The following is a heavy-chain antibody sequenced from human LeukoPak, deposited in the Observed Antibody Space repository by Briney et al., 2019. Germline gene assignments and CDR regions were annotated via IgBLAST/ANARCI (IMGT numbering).Heavy chain of an antibody. CDR1: GYTFTSYD. CDR2: LVPSRGSP. D-gene: IGHD2-2*01. V-gene: IGHV1-46*01. J-gene: IGHJ4*02. Sequence: ASVKVSCKASGYTFTSYDINWVRQAPGQGLEWMAKLVPSRGSPSYAQNFQGRVTVTSDTSTNTVHMELSSLTSDDSAVYCCARGAHQHSDSWGQGTLVSVSS. CDR3: ARGAHQHSDS.